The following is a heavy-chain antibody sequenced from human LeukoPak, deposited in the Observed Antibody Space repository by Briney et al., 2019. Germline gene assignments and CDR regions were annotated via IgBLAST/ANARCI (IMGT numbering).Heavy chain of an antibody. CDR1: GYTFNGYY. D-gene: IGHD1-26*01. CDR3: ARDFGEMGEWELVRYYYYYMDV. Sequence: GASVKVSCKSSGYTFNGYYMHWVRQAPGQGLEWMGWINPNNGGTKYAQNFQGRVTMARDTSISTAYMELSRLRSDDTAVYYCARDFGEMGEWELVRYYYYYMDVWGKGTTVTVSS. J-gene: IGHJ6*03. V-gene: IGHV1-2*02. CDR2: INPNNGGT.